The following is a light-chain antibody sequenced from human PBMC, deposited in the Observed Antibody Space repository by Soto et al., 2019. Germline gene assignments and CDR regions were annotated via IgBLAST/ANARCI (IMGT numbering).Light chain of an antibody. Sequence: TITLTPGERASLSCRASHTISSIYLAWYQQKPGQAPKLVIYGASSRATGIPDRFSGSGSGTDFTLTISRLEPEHFAVYFCHQHASPPYTLGQ. CDR3: HQHASPPYT. CDR2: GAS. V-gene: IGKV3-20*01. J-gene: IGKJ2*01. CDR1: HTISSIY.